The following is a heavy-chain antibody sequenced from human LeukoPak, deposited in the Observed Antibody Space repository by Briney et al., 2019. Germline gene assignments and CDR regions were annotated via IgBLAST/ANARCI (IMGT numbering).Heavy chain of an antibody. V-gene: IGHV3-23*01. CDR1: RFTFSSYA. J-gene: IGHJ4*02. D-gene: IGHD3-22*01. Sequence: GGSLRLSCAASRFTFSSYAMSWVRQAPGKGLEWVSAISGSGGSTYYADSVKGRFTISRDNSKNTLYLQMNSLRAEDTAVYYCAKRDTMIVVVITDFDYWGQGTLVTVSS. CDR2: ISGSGGST. CDR3: AKRDTMIVVVITDFDY.